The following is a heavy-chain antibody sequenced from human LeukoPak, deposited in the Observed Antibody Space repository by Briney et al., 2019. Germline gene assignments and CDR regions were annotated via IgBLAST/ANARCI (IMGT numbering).Heavy chain of an antibody. CDR2: ITTSHTYI. V-gene: IGHV3-21*01. CDR1: GFNLSTYS. CDR3: ARGKGARHYDWLVKDY. J-gene: IGHJ4*02. Sequence: GGSLRLSCAASGFNLSTYSMHWVRQTPEKGLEWVSSITTSHTYIYYADSVRGRFTISRDSAKNSLYLQMISLRAEGTAIYYCARGKGARHYDWLVKDYWGQGTLVTVSS. D-gene: IGHD3-9*01.